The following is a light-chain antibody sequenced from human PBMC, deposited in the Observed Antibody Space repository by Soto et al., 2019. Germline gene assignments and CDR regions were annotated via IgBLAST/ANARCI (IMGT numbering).Light chain of an antibody. J-gene: IGLJ2*01. Sequence: QSALTQPASVSGSPGQSITISCTGTSSDVGGYNYVSWYQQHPGKAPKLMIYEVSNRPSGVSNRFSGSKSGNTASLIISGLLAEDEADYYCSSKTTTNTLIFGGGTKLTVL. V-gene: IGLV2-14*01. CDR3: SSKTTTNTLI. CDR2: EVS. CDR1: SSDVGGYNY.